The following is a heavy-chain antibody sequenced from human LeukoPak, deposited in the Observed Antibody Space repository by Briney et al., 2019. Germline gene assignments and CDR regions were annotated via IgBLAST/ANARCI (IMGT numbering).Heavy chain of an antibody. Sequence: PGGSLRLSCAASGFTFSSYWMNWVRQAPGKRLVWVSRIASDGSSTTYADSVKGRFSISRDNAKNTLYLQMNSLRVEDTAVYYCARGGNYYYYYGMDVWGQGTTVTVSS. V-gene: IGHV3-74*01. CDR3: ARGGNYYYYYGMDV. D-gene: IGHD4-23*01. CDR1: GFTFSSYW. CDR2: IASDGSST. J-gene: IGHJ6*02.